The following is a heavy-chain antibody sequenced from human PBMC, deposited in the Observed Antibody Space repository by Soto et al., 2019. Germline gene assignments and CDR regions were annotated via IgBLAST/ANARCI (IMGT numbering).Heavy chain of an antibody. V-gene: IGHV3-21*01. J-gene: IGHJ6*02. D-gene: IGHD3-10*01. Sequence: GGSLRLSCAVSGFTFSSYSMNWVRQAPGKGLEWVSSISSSSSYIYYADSVKGRFTISRDNAKNSLYLQMDSLRAEDTAVYYCARDLLYGPGYYYYYGMDVWGQGTTVTVSS. CDR2: ISSSSSYI. CDR3: ARDLLYGPGYYYYYGMDV. CDR1: GFTFSSYS.